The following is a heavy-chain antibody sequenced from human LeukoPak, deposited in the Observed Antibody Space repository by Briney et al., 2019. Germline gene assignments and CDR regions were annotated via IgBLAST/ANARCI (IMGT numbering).Heavy chain of an antibody. CDR2: ISSSGSYI. Sequence: GGSLRLSCAASAFTFSSYSMNWVRQAPGKGLEWVSSISSSGSYIYYADSVKGRFTISRDNAKNSLYLQMNSLRAEDTAVYYCARTYYDTLTGYAAGYFEYWGQGTLVTVSS. V-gene: IGHV3-21*01. CDR1: AFTFSSYS. D-gene: IGHD3-9*01. J-gene: IGHJ4*02. CDR3: ARTYYDTLTGYAAGYFEY.